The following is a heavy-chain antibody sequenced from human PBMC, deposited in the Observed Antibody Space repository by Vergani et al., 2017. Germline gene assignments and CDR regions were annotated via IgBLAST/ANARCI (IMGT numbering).Heavy chain of an antibody. V-gene: IGHV4-61*02. J-gene: IGHJ5*02. CDR3: ARDIRWGWFDP. CDR2: IYTSGGT. Sequence: QVQLQESGPGLVKPSQTLSLTCTVSGGSISSASYYWSWIRQPAGKGLEWIGRIYTSGGTNYNPSLKSRVTMSVDTSKNQFSLKLSSVTAADTAVYYCARDIRWGWFDPWGQGTLVTVSS. CDR1: GGSISSASYY. D-gene: IGHD4-23*01.